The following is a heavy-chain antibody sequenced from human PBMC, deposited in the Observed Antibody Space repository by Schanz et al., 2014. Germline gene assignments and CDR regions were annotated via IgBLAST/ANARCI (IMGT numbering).Heavy chain of an antibody. J-gene: IGHJ6*02. CDR1: GFTFSSYA. CDR3: ASLIGTTSAHFYGMDV. Sequence: EVQLLESGGGLVQPGGSLRLSCAASGFTFSSYAMSWVRQAPGKGLEWVSTISGSGGSTNYADSVKGRFTISRDNSKNTLYLQMNSLRAEDTAVYFCASLIGTTSAHFYGMDVWGQGTTVTVSS. V-gene: IGHV3-23*01. D-gene: IGHD1-7*01. CDR2: ISGSGGST.